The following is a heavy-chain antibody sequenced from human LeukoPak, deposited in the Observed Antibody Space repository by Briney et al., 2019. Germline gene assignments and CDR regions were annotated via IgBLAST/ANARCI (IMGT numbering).Heavy chain of an antibody. CDR3: AREWSEGVHY. D-gene: IGHD2-8*01. Sequence: SETLSLTCTVSGGSISSYYWSWIRQPPGKGLEWIGYIYYSGSTNYNPSLKSRVTISVDTSKNQFSLKLSSVTAADTAVYYSAREWSEGVHYWGQGTLVTVSS. CDR1: GGSISSYY. J-gene: IGHJ4*02. CDR2: IYYSGST. V-gene: IGHV4-59*01.